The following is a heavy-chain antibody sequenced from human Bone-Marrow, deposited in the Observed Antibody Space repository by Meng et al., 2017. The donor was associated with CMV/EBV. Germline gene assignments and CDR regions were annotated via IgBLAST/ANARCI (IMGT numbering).Heavy chain of an antibody. V-gene: IGHV4-39*07. J-gene: IGHJ5*02. CDR3: ARDPYDFWSGSHWFDP. CDR1: GGSISSSSYY. CDR2: IYYSGST. Sequence: GSLRLSCTVSGGSISSSSYYWGWIRQPPGKGLEWIGSIYYSGSTYYNPSLKSRVTISVDTSKNQFSLKLSSVTAADTAVYYCARDPYDFWSGSHWFDPWGQGTLVTVYS. D-gene: IGHD3-3*01.